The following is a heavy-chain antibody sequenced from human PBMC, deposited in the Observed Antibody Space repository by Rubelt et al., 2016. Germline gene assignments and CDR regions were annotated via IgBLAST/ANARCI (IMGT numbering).Heavy chain of an antibody. D-gene: IGHD3-16*01. J-gene: IGHJ6*02. CDR2: INHSGST. CDR3: ARGRLGYGMDV. V-gene: IGHV4-34*01. Sequence: QVQLQQWGAGLLKPSETLSLTCAVYGGSFSGYYWSWIRQPPGKGLEWIGEINHSGSTNYNPSLKSRVTISVDTSKNQGCLKLGSVTAADTAVYDCARGRLGYGMDVWGQGTTVTVSS. CDR1: GGSFSGYY.